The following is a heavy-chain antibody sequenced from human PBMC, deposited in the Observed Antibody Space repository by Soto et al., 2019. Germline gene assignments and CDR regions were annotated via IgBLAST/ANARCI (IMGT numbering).Heavy chain of an antibody. V-gene: IGHV1-69*01. D-gene: IGHD3-3*01. CDR2: IIPIFGTA. CDR1: GGTFSSYA. CDR3: ARGNYDFWSGYPDYYYGMDV. Sequence: QVQLVQSGAEGKKPGSSVKVSCKASGGTFSSYAISWVRQAPGQGLEWMGGIIPIFGTANYAQKFQGRVTITADESTSTAYMELSSLRSEDTDVYYCARGNYDFWSGYPDYYYGMDVWGQGTTVTVSS. J-gene: IGHJ6*02.